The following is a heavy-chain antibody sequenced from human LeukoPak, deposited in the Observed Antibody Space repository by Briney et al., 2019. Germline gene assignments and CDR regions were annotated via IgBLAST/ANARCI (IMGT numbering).Heavy chain of an antibody. CDR1: GGSISSSSYY. CDR2: IYYSGST. CDR3: ARASWQRPLDY. J-gene: IGHJ4*02. V-gene: IGHV4-39*07. Sequence: PSETLSLTCTVSGGSISSSSYYWGWIRQPPGKGLEWIGSIYYSGSTYYNPSLKSRVTISVDTSKNQFSLKLSSVTAADTAVYYCARASWQRPLDYWGQGTLVTVSS. D-gene: IGHD6-25*01.